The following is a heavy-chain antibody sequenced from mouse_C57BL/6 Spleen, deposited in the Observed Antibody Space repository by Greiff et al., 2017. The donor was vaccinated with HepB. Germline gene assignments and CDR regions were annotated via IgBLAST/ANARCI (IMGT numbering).Heavy chain of an antibody. Sequence: EVKVEESGGGLVKPGGSLKLSCAASGFTFSDYGMHWVRQAPEKGLEWVAYISSGSSTIYYADTVKGRFTISRDNAKNTLFLQMTSLRSEDTAMYYCARIAQATAYWGQGTLVTVSA. CDR3: ARIAQATAY. CDR1: GFTFSDYG. V-gene: IGHV5-17*01. CDR2: ISSGSSTI. J-gene: IGHJ3*01. D-gene: IGHD3-2*02.